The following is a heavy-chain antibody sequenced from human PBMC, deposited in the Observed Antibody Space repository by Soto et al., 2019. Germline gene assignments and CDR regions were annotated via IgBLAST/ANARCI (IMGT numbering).Heavy chain of an antibody. CDR3: ASPTYYYGSGTWGYGMDV. CDR2: IIPILGIA. Sequence: QVQLVQSGAEVKKPGSSVKVSCKASGGTFSSYTISWVRPAPGQGLEWMGRIIPILGIANYAQKFQGRVTITADKSTSTAYMELSSLRSEDTAVYYCASPTYYYGSGTWGYGMDVWGQGTTVTVSS. V-gene: IGHV1-69*02. J-gene: IGHJ6*02. D-gene: IGHD3-10*01. CDR1: GGTFSSYT.